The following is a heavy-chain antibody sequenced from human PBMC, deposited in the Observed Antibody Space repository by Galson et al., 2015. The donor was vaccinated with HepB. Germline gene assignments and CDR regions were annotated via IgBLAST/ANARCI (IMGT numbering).Heavy chain of an antibody. D-gene: IGHD2-2*01. V-gene: IGHV1-69*13. CDR3: VGRPTRRQYNWFDP. CDR2: IIPIFGTA. CDR1: GGTFSRYA. Sequence: SVKVSCKASGGTFSRYAISWVRQAPGQGLEWMGGIIPIFGTANYAQKFQGRVTITADESTSTAYMELSSLRSEDTAVYYCVGRPTRRQYNWFDPWGQGTLVTVSS. J-gene: IGHJ5*02.